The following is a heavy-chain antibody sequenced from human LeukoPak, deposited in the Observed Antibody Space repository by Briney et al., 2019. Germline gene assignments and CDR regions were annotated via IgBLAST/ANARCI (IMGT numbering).Heavy chain of an antibody. CDR3: AKEGRSLQTN. J-gene: IGHJ4*02. Sequence: GGSLRLSCAASGFMFSSNWMSWVRLAPGKGLEWVANIKEDGTETYYVDSVKGRFTISRDNAKNSMYLQMNSLRVEDTAVYYCAKEGRSLQTNWGQGTLVTVSS. CDR1: GFMFSSNW. CDR2: IKEDGTET. D-gene: IGHD5-24*01. V-gene: IGHV3-7*03.